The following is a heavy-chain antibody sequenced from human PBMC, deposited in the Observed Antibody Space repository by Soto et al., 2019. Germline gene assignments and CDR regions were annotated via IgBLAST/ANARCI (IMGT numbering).Heavy chain of an antibody. CDR1: GGSISSYY. J-gene: IGHJ4*02. CDR2: IYYSGGT. Sequence: PSETLSLTCTVSGGSISSYYWSWIRQPPGKGLEWIGYIYYSGGTNYNPSLKSRVTISVDTSKNQFSLKLSSVTAADTAVYYCARYLGYCSSTSCYFRGSIWGQGTLVTVSS. D-gene: IGHD2-2*01. CDR3: ARYLGYCSSTSCYFRGSI. V-gene: IGHV4-59*01.